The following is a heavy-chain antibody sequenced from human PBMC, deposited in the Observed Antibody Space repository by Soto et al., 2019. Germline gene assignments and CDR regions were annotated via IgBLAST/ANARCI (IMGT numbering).Heavy chain of an antibody. CDR1: GGSITSGGYY. Sequence: PSETLSLTCTVSGGSITSGGYYWSWIRQDPGKGLEWLGYIYDIGSTFYNPSLKSRITLSVDTSKNQFSLKLSSVTVADTAVYFCAGKQAGYFYGIDYWGQGTLVTVSS. CDR3: AGKQAGYFYGIDY. V-gene: IGHV4-31*03. J-gene: IGHJ4*02. D-gene: IGHD2-15*01. CDR2: IYDIGST.